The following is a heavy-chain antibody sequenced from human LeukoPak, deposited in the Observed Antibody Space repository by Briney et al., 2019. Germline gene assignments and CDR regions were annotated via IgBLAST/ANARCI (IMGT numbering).Heavy chain of an antibody. Sequence: ASVKVSCKASGYTFTSYGISWVRQAPGQGLEWMGWISACNGNTNYAQKLQGRVTMTTDTSTSTAYMELRSLRSDDTAVYYCARAPRYSSSWYYWFDPWGQGTLVTVSS. D-gene: IGHD6-13*01. CDR2: ISACNGNT. V-gene: IGHV1-18*01. J-gene: IGHJ5*02. CDR3: ARAPRYSSSWYYWFDP. CDR1: GYTFTSYG.